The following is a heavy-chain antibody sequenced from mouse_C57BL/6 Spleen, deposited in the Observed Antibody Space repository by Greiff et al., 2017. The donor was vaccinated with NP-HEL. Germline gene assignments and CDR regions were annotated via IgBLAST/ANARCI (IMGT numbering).Heavy chain of an antibody. CDR1: GFTFSDYG. Sequence: EVQLVESGGGLVKPGGSLKLSCAASGFTFSDYGMHWVRQAPEKGLEWVANISSGSSTIYYADTVKGRFTISRDNAKNTLFLQMTSLRSEDTAMYYCARYYGSSTGYFDVWGTGTTVTVSS. D-gene: IGHD1-1*01. J-gene: IGHJ1*03. V-gene: IGHV5-17*01. CDR3: ARYYGSSTGYFDV. CDR2: ISSGSSTI.